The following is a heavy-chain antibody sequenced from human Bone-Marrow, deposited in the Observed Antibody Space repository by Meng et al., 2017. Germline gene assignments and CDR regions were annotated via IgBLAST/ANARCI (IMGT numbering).Heavy chain of an antibody. CDR2: INHSGST. Sequence: VPLQHWGAGLLKPSGTLSLTCAVSGGSFSDYDWSWIRQPPGKGLEWIGEINHSGSTNYNPSLESRATISVDTSQNNLSLKLSSVTAADSAVYYCARGPTTMAHDFDYWGQGTLVTVSS. D-gene: IGHD4-11*01. J-gene: IGHJ4*02. V-gene: IGHV4-34*01. CDR3: ARGPTTMAHDFDY. CDR1: GGSFSDYD.